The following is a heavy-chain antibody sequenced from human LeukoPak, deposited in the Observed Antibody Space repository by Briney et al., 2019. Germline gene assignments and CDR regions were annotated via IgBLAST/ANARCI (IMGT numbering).Heavy chain of an antibody. J-gene: IGHJ4*02. CDR3: ARQRGYSGYEWGY. CDR1: GFTFSSYA. D-gene: IGHD5-12*01. Sequence: GGSLRLSCAASGFTFSSYAMHWVRQAPGKGLEWVAVISYDGSNKYYADSVKGRFTISRDNSKNTLYLQMNSLRAEDTAVYYCARQRGYSGYEWGYWGQGTLVTVSS. V-gene: IGHV3-30-3*01. CDR2: ISYDGSNK.